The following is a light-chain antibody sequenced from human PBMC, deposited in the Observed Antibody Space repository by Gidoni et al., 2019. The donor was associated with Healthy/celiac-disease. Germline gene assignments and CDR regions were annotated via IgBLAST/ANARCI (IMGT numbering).Light chain of an antibody. CDR3: QQYGSSRT. CDR2: GAS. Sequence: EIVLTQSPGTLSLSPGERATLSCRASQSVSSSYLAWYQQKPGQAPRLLIDGASSRATGIPDRFSGSGSGTDFTLTISRLEPEDFAVYYCQQYGSSRTFGQXTKVEIK. J-gene: IGKJ1*01. V-gene: IGKV3-20*01. CDR1: QSVSSSY.